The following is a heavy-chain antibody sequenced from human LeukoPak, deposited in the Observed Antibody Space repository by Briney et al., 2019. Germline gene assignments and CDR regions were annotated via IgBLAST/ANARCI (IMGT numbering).Heavy chain of an antibody. V-gene: IGHV3-66*02. J-gene: IGHJ5*02. CDR3: ARDISGYYDSPGSLP. CDR2: IYSGGST. D-gene: IGHD5-12*01. Sequence: GGSLRLSCAASGFTVSSNYMSWVRQAPGKGLEWVSVIYSGGSTYYADSVKGRFTISRDNSKNTLYLQMNSLRAEDTAVYYCARDISGYYDSPGSLPWGQGTLVTVSS. CDR1: GFTVSSNY.